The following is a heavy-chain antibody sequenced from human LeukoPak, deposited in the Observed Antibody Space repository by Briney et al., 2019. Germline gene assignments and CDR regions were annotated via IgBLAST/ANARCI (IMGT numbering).Heavy chain of an antibody. CDR2: INHSGST. CDR1: GGSFSGYY. J-gene: IGHJ6*03. V-gene: IGHV4-34*01. CDR3: AKALYDRNYCYYMDV. D-gene: IGHD2-2*02. Sequence: SETLSLTCAVYGGSFSGYYWSWIRQPPGKGLEWIGEINHSGSTNYNPSLKSRVTISVDTSKNQFSLKLSSVTAADTAVYYCAKALYDRNYCYYMDVWGKGTTVTVSS.